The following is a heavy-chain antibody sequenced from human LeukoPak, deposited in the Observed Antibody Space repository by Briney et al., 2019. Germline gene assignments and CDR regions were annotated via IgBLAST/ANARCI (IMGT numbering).Heavy chain of an antibody. V-gene: IGHV4-39*01. D-gene: IGHD3-3*01. CDR3: ARLGLVIAYYFDY. CDR1: GVSIISSTFY. Sequence: SETLSLTCTVSGVSIISSTFYWGWVRQPPGKGLEWIGSIYYSGSTYYNPSLKSRVTISVDTSKNQFSLKLSSVTAADTAVYYCARLGLVIAYYFDYWGQGTLVTVSS. J-gene: IGHJ4*02. CDR2: IYYSGST.